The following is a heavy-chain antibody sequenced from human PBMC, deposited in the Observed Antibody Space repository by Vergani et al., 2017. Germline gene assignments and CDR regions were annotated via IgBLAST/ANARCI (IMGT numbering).Heavy chain of an antibody. CDR2: IRSKANSYAT. J-gene: IGHJ6*02. D-gene: IGHD3-16*01. Sequence: EVQLVESGGGLVQPGGSLKLSCAASGFTFSGSAMHWVRQASGKGLEWVGRIRSKANSYATAYAASVKGRFTISRDDSKNTAYLQMISLKTEDTAVYYCTIGSVWGGMDVWGQGTTVTVSS. CDR1: GFTFSGSA. V-gene: IGHV3-73*02. CDR3: TIGSVWGGMDV.